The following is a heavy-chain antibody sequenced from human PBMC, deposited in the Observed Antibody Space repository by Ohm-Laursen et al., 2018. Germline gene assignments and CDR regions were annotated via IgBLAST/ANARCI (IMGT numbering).Heavy chain of an antibody. Sequence: PPGTLSLTCAVSGYSISSGYYWGWIRQPPGKGLEWIGSIYHSGSTYYNPSLKSRVTISVDTSKNQFSLKLSSVTAADTAVYYCARASPIDDYVWGSYRGLFDYWGQGTLVTVSS. CDR1: GYSISSGYY. V-gene: IGHV4-38-2*01. J-gene: IGHJ4*02. D-gene: IGHD3-16*02. CDR3: ARASPIDDYVWGSYRGLFDY. CDR2: IYHSGST.